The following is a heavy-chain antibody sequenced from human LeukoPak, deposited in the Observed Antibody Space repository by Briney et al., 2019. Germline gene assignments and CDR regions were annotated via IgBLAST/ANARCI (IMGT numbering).Heavy chain of an antibody. CDR3: AKDLSGGDGPAV. J-gene: IGHJ4*02. Sequence: GRSLRLSCAASGFTFSSYGMHWVRQAPGKGLEWVAVISYDGSNKYYADSVKGRFTISRDNSKNTLYLQMNSLRAEDTAVYYCAKDLSGGDGPAVWGQGTLVTVSS. D-gene: IGHD2-21*01. CDR2: ISYDGSNK. CDR1: GFTFSSYG. V-gene: IGHV3-30*18.